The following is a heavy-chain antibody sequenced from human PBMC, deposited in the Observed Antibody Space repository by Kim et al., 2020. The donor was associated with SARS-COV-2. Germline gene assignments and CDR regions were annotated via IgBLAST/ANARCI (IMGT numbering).Heavy chain of an antibody. CDR1: GFTFSSYG. J-gene: IGHJ6*02. Sequence: GGSLRLSCAASGFTFSSYGMHWVRQAPGKGLEWVAVISYDGSNKYYADSVKGRFTISRDNSKNTLYLQMNSLRAEDTAVYYCAKDLKFYGTHYYYGMDVWGQGTTVTVSS. CDR2: ISYDGSNK. V-gene: IGHV3-30*18. D-gene: IGHD1-7*01. CDR3: AKDLKFYGTHYYYGMDV.